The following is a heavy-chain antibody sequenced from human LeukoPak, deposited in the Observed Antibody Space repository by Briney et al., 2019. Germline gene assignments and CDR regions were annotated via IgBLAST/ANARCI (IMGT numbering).Heavy chain of an antibody. J-gene: IGHJ4*02. CDR2: IYYSGST. D-gene: IGHD3-16*02. V-gene: IGHV4-39*01. Sequence: SETLSLTCTVSGGSISSYYWGWIRQPPGKGLEWIGSIYYSGSTYYNPSLKSRVTISVDTSKNQFSLKLSSVTAADTAVYYCVSQQRAGAVYDYVWGSYRFDYWGQGTLVTVSS. CDR1: GGSISSYY. CDR3: VSQQRAGAVYDYVWGSYRFDY.